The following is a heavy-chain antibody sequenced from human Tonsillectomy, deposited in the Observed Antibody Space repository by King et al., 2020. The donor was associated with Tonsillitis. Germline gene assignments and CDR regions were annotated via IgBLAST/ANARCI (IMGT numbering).Heavy chain of an antibody. CDR2: INPSGTGT. CDR3: AREGGSLRHFDL. J-gene: IGHJ2*01. D-gene: IGHD3-16*01. Sequence: VQLVQSGAEVKEPGASLKVSCKASGYSFTNYYMHWVRQAPGQRLEWMGLINPSGTGTGYAQNFQGRITMTRDMSTGTDYMELSSLRSDDTAVYYCAREGGSLRHFDLGGRGTLATV. CDR1: GYSFTNYY. V-gene: IGHV1-46*01.